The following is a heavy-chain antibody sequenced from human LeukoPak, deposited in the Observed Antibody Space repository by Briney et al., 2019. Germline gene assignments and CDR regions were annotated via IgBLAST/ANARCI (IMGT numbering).Heavy chain of an antibody. CDR3: ARGVNYYDSSGPWWYFDL. D-gene: IGHD3-22*01. J-gene: IGHJ2*01. Sequence: ASVKVSCKASGYTFTSYGIRWVRQAPGQGLEWMGWISAYNGNTNYAQKLQGRVTMTTDTSTSTAYMELRSLRSDDTAVYYCARGVNYYDSSGPWWYFDLWGRGTLVTVSS. CDR2: ISAYNGNT. V-gene: IGHV1-18*01. CDR1: GYTFTSYG.